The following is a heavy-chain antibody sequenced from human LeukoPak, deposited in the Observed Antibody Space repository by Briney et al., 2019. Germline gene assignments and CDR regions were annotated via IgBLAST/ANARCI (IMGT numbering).Heavy chain of an antibody. CDR1: GGSFSGYY. D-gene: IGHD5-12*01. CDR3: ARVGINGYDSYYYYYYKDG. Sequence: SETLSLTWGVSGGSFSGYYWSWIRQSPGKGLEWIGEINDSGSTDYNPSLMSRVTISLDTSKNQFSLNLSSMPAADTAVDYCARVGINGYDSYYYYYYKDGWGKGTTVTVSS. CDR2: INDSGST. J-gene: IGHJ6*03. V-gene: IGHV4-34*01.